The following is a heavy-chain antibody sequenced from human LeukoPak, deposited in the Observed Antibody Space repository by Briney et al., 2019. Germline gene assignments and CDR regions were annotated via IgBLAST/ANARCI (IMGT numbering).Heavy chain of an antibody. V-gene: IGHV3-15*01. Sequence: GGSLRLSCEASGFTFSNVWMNWVRQAPGKGLEWIGRIKTKADGETTEYIAPVKGRFTISRDDSKNTVYLQMNSLKTEDTALYYCVTRVKSTGDYWGQGTLVTVSS. D-gene: IGHD1-1*01. CDR1: GFTFSNVW. CDR2: IKTKADGETT. CDR3: VTRVKSTGDY. J-gene: IGHJ4*02.